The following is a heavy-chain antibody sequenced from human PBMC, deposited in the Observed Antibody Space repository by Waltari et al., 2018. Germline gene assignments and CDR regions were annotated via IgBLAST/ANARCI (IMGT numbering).Heavy chain of an antibody. V-gene: IGHV4-38-2*01. CDR3: ARQGTAGTNY. D-gene: IGHD6-13*01. J-gene: IGHJ4*02. CDR2: IYHSGGT. CDR1: GYSISSGYY. Sequence: QVQLQESGPGLVKPSETLSLTCAVSGYSISSGYYWGWIRQPPGKGLEWIGSIYHSGGTYYHPSLKSRVTISVDTSKNQFSLKLSSVTAADTAVYYCARQGTAGTNYWGQGTLVTVSS.